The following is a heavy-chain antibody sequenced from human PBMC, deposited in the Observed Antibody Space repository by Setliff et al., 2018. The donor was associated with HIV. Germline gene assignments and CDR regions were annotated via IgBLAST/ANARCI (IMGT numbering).Heavy chain of an antibody. Sequence: SETLSLTCTVSGGSISSHYWSWIRQPPGKGLEWIGSIYYSGSTYYNPSLKSRVTISVDTSKNQFSLKLSSVTAADTAVYYCARRGDFFYYAMDVWGQGTTVTSP. V-gene: IGHV4-59*11. CDR1: GGSISSHY. CDR3: ARRGDFFYYAMDV. J-gene: IGHJ6*02. CDR2: IYYSGST.